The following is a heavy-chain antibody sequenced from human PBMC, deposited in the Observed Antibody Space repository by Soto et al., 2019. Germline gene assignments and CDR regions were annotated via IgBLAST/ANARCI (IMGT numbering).Heavy chain of an antibody. CDR3: ARGDSSSPALHDY. V-gene: IGHV4-31*03. CDR2: IYYSGST. D-gene: IGHD6-6*01. J-gene: IGHJ4*02. CDR1: GGSISSGGYY. Sequence: PSETRSLTCTVSGGSISSGGYYWSWIRQHPGKGLEWIGYIYYSGSTYYNPSLKSRVTISVDTSKNQFSLKLSSVTAADTAVYYCARGDSSSPALHDYWGQGTLVTVSS.